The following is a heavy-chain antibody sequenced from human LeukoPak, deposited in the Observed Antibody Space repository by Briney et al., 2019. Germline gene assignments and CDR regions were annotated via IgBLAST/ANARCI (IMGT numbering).Heavy chain of an antibody. CDR3: AREAVEMATTFDY. J-gene: IGHJ4*02. CDR1: GGSISSSSYY. Sequence: SETLSLTCTVSGGSISSSSYYWGWIRQPPGKGLEWFGSIYYSGSTYYNPSLKSRVTISVDTSKNQFSLKLSSVTAADTAVYYCAREAVEMATTFDYWGQGTLVTVSS. V-gene: IGHV4-39*07. CDR2: IYYSGST. D-gene: IGHD5-24*01.